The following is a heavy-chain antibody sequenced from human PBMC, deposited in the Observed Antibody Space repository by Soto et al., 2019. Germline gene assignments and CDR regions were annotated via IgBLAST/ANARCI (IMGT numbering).Heavy chain of an antibody. J-gene: IGHJ5*02. D-gene: IGHD3-9*01. CDR2: INHSGST. Sequence: QVQLQQWGAGLLKPSETLSLTCAVYGGSFSGYYWSWIRQPPGKGLEWIGEINHSGSTNYNPSLKSRVTISVDTSKNQFSLKLSSLTAADTAVYYCARNIYDILTGYYRGRNWFDPWGQGTLVTVSS. V-gene: IGHV4-34*01. CDR3: ARNIYDILTGYYRGRNWFDP. CDR1: GGSFSGYY.